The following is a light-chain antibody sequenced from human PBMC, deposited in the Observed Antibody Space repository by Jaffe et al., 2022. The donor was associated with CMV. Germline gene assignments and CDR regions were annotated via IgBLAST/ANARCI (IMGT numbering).Light chain of an antibody. CDR2: AAS. J-gene: IGKJ1*01. V-gene: IGKV1-39*01. CDR1: QSISTH. Sequence: DIQMTQSPSSLSASVGDRVTITCRASQSISTHLSWYQQKPGQAPKLLIYAASSLQSGVPWRFSGRGSGTDFTLTISSLQPEDFATYYCQQSYSTRWTFGQGTKVEIK. CDR3: QQSYSTRWT.